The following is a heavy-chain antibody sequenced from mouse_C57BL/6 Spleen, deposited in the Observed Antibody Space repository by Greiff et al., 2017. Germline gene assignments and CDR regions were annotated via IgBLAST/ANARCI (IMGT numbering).Heavy chain of an antibody. J-gene: IGHJ3*01. Sequence: EVKLVESGGGLVQPGGSLKLSCAASGFTFSDYYMYWVRQTPEKRLEWVAYISNGGGSTYYPDTVKGRFTISRDNAKNTLYLQMSRLKSEDTAMYYCARHGDYGYDGFAYWGQGTLVTVSA. CDR3: ARHGDYGYDGFAY. CDR2: ISNGGGST. CDR1: GFTFSDYY. D-gene: IGHD2-2*01. V-gene: IGHV5-12*01.